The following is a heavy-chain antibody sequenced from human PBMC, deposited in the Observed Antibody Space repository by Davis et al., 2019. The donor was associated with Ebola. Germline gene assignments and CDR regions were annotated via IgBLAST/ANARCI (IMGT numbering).Heavy chain of an antibody. V-gene: IGHV1-69*05. Sequence: AASVKVSCKASGGTFSSNSINWVRQVPGQGLEWMGAIIPVYGRTNYAQKFQGRVTVTRDTSTTTVYMDLSSLRSEDTALYYCTTPGGQDSGYDVFDIWGQGTMVTVSS. J-gene: IGHJ3*02. D-gene: IGHD5-12*01. CDR1: GGTFSSNS. CDR2: IIPVYGRT. CDR3: TTPGGQDSGYDVFDI.